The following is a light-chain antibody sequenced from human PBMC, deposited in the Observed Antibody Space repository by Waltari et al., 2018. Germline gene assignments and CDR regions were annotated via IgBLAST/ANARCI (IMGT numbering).Light chain of an antibody. CDR3: QSYAVDTWV. V-gene: IGLV6-57*02. CDR1: GGTVADNY. Sequence: FMLTQPHSMSGSPGETITISCTGSGGTVADNYVQWYQLRPGSAPRTLIYEEDQRPTGVPGRFSGSIDRSSNSATLTSSGLTAEDEGDYYCQSYAVDTWVFGGGTKLTVL. CDR2: EED. J-gene: IGLJ3*02.